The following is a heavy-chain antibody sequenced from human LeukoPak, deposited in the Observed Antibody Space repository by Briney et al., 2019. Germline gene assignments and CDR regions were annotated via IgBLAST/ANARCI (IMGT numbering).Heavy chain of an antibody. CDR2: IYYSGST. D-gene: IGHD3-22*01. CDR3: ASLQYYYDSSGYGY. J-gene: IGHJ4*02. V-gene: IGHV4-39*02. CDR1: AGSISSSTYY. Sequence: SETLSLTCTVSAGSISSSTYYWGWFRQPPGKGLEWIGTIYYSGSTYYSPSLKSRVTIYVDVSKNHVSLKLSSVTAADTAVYYCASLQYYYDSSGYGYWGQGTLVTVSS.